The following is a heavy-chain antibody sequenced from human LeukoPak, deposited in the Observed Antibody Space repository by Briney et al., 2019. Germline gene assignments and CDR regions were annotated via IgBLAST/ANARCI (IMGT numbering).Heavy chain of an antibody. CDR1: GFTFSSYR. CDR3: ARDRVPAGINPGPLIYDAAFDV. Sequence: GGSLRLSCRASGFTFSSYRMNWVRQVPGKGLEWVSYISSTSDIIYYAVSVKGRFTISRDNAKNSLYLQMNSLSVEDTAVYYCARDRVPAGINPGPLIYDAAFDVWGQGTMVTVS. V-gene: IGHV3-48*01. J-gene: IGHJ3*01. D-gene: IGHD2-2*01. CDR2: ISSTSDII.